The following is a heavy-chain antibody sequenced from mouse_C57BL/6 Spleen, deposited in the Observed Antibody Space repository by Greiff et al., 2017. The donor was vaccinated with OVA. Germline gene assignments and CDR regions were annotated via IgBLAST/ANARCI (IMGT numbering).Heavy chain of an antibody. D-gene: IGHD4-1*01. V-gene: IGHV1-53*01. CDR2: INPSNGGT. Sequence: VQLQQPGTELVKPGASVKLSCKASGYTFTSYWMHWVKQRPGQGLEWIGNINPSNGGTNYNEKFKSKATLTVDKSSSTAYMQLSSLTSEDSVVYYCARSNWDGGNYFDYWGQGTTLTVSS. CDR3: ARSNWDGGNYFDY. CDR1: GYTFTSYW. J-gene: IGHJ2*01.